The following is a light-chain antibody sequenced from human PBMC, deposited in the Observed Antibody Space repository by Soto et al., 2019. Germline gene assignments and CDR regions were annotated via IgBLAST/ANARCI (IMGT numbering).Light chain of an antibody. V-gene: IGKV1-39*01. CDR1: QNIVNC. J-gene: IGKJ1*01. CDR2: AAS. Sequence: DIQMTQSPSSLTASGGDTVTITCRTRQNIVNCVNWYQQRPGKAPDLLISAASTLHSGDPSRFSGSGSGTVFTLTISSLQPEDFATYYCQQTYSGRTVGQGTKVDIK. CDR3: QQTYSGRT.